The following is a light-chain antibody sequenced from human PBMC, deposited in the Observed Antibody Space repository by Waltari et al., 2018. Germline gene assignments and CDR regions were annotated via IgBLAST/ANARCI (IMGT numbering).Light chain of an antibody. Sequence: SHELTQPRPSSGCPAQTARTPSPPAAVTKQTVYWYQQQSGQAPIPVMYKDRGMPSGIPERCSGSSSGTTVALTISGVQAEDEADYYCQAGDNSGTNRVLFGGGTKLTVL. J-gene: IGLJ2*01. CDR1: AVTKQT. CDR2: KDR. CDR3: QAGDNSGTNRVL. V-gene: IGLV3-25*03.